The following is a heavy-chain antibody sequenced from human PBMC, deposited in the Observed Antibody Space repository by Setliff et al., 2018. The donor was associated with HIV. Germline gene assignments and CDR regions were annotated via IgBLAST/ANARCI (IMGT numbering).Heavy chain of an antibody. CDR2: INAGNGDT. CDR1: GYILTSYA. CDR3: ARDRGYCSGASCYGLDY. D-gene: IGHD2-15*01. J-gene: IGHJ4*02. Sequence: ASVKVSCKASGYILTSYAIHWVRLAPGQGLEWMGWINAGNGDTKYSHKFQGRVSITRDTSANTAYMELSSLRSEDTAVYYCARDRGYCSGASCYGLDYWGQGTLVTVSS. V-gene: IGHV1-3*01.